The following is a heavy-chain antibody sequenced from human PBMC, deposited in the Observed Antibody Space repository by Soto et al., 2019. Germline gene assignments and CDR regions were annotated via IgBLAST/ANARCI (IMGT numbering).Heavy chain of an antibody. D-gene: IGHD3-3*01. CDR1: GFTFSSFS. CDR3: ARGFLSNSLDV. J-gene: IGHJ3*01. V-gene: IGHV3-48*02. Sequence: EVQLVESGGGLVQPGGSLRLSCAASGFTFSSFSMDWVRQAPGKSLEWLSHICTSGAPIHDADSVRGRFTISRDNAANSLYLQMNSLRDEDTAVYYCARGFLSNSLDVWGQGTTVIVSS. CDR2: ICTSGAPI.